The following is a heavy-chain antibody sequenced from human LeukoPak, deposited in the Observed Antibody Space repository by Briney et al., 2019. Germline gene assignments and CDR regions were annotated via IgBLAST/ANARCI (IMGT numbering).Heavy chain of an antibody. D-gene: IGHD5-18*01. CDR2: ISYDGSNK. V-gene: IGHV3-30*04. CDR3: ATGSGYSYGYAGAFDI. CDR1: GFTFSDYA. J-gene: IGHJ3*02. Sequence: PGRSLRLSCAASGFTFSDYAIHWVRQAPGKGLEWVTLISYDGSNKYYADSVKGRFTISRDNSKNTLYLQMNSLRAEDTAVYYCATGSGYSYGYAGAFDIWGQGTMVTVSS.